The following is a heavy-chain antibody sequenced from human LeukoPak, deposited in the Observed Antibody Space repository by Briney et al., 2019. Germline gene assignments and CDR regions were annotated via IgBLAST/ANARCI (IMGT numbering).Heavy chain of an antibody. CDR3: ARSWYGMDV. CDR2: INPSNGDT. V-gene: IGHV1-2*02. D-gene: IGHD6-13*01. CDR1: GYTFTGSR. Sequence: GASVKVSCKASGYTFTGSRMQWARQAPGQGLEWMGWINPSNGDTNSEQKFQGRVTMTRDTSISTVYMELSRLTSDDTAVYYCARSWYGMDVWGQGTTVIVSS. J-gene: IGHJ6*02.